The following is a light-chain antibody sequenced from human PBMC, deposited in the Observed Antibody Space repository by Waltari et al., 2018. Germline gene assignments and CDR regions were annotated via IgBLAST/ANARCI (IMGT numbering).Light chain of an antibody. V-gene: IGLV2-23*01. J-gene: IGLJ3*02. CDR2: EGS. CDR1: SNDVGSYNL. CDR3: FSYAGSNVWV. Sequence: QSALTQSASVSGSPGQSITVSCTGTSNDVGSYNLVSWYQQHPGEAPKLMIYEGSERPSGVSKRFSGSKSGNTASLTISGLQADDEADYYCFSYAGSNVWVFGGGTKLTVL.